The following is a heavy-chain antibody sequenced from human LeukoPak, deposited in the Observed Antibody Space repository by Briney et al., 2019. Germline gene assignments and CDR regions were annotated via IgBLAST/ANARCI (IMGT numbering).Heavy chain of an antibody. Sequence: ASVKVSCEASGYTFTSYDINWVRQAAGQGLEWMGWMNPNSGNTGYAQKFQGRVTMTRNTSISTAYMELSSLRSEDTGVYYCARRLKLIAVALGYWGQGTLVTVSS. V-gene: IGHV1-8*01. CDR1: GYTFTSYD. D-gene: IGHD6-19*01. CDR3: ARRLKLIAVALGY. CDR2: MNPNSGNT. J-gene: IGHJ4*02.